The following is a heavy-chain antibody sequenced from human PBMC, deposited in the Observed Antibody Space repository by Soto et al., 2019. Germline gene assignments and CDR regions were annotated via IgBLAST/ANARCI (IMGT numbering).Heavy chain of an antibody. V-gene: IGHV3-74*01. D-gene: IGHD4-17*01. CDR1: GFTFSSYW. Sequence: EVQLVESGGGLVQPGGSLRLSCAASGFTFSSYWMHWVRQAPGKGLVWVSRINSDGSSTSYADSVKGRFTISRDNAKNTLYLQRNSLRAEDTAVYYWARGGGVYGDYVDYWGQGTLVTVSS. CDR3: ARGGGVYGDYVDY. J-gene: IGHJ4*02. CDR2: INSDGSST.